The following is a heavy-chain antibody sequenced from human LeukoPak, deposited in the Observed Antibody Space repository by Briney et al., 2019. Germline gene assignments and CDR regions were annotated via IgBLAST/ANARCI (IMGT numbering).Heavy chain of an antibody. V-gene: IGHV3-30*18. D-gene: IGHD6-19*01. J-gene: IGHJ4*02. CDR3: AKAHFAYSSPVAGTG. CDR2: ISYDGSNK. CDR1: GFTFISYA. Sequence: GGSLRLSCAASGFTFISYAMHWVRPAPGKGLEWVSVISYDGSNKYYADSVKGRFTISRDNSKNTLYLQMNSLRAEDTAVYYCAKAHFAYSSPVAGTGWGQGTLVTVSS.